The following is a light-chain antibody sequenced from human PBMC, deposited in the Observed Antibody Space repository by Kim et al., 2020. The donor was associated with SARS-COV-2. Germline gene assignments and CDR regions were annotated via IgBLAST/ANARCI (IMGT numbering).Light chain of an antibody. V-gene: IGLV1-47*02. CDR1: SSNIGSNY. CDR2: SNN. J-gene: IGLJ2*01. Sequence: QSVLTQPPSASGTPGQRVTISCSGSSSNIGSNYVYWYQQLPGTAPKLLIYSNNQRPSGVPDRFSGSKSGTSASLAISGLRSEDEADYYCAAWDDSLSGVVFGVGTQLTVL. CDR3: AAWDDSLSGVV.